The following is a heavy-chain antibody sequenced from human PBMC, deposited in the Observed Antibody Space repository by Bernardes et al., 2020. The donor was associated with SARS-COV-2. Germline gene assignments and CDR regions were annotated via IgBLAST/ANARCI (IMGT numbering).Heavy chain of an antibody. Sequence: SEPLSVTCAVYGGSFSGYYWSWIRQPPGKGLEWIGEINHSGSTNYNPSLKSRVTISVDTSKNQFSLKLSSVTAADTAVYYCARALISDCSGGSCYPDYGDYFDYWGQGTLLTVSS. CDR1: GGSFSGYY. CDR2: INHSGST. CDR3: ARALISDCSGGSCYPDYGDYFDY. V-gene: IGHV4-34*01. D-gene: IGHD2-15*01. J-gene: IGHJ4*02.